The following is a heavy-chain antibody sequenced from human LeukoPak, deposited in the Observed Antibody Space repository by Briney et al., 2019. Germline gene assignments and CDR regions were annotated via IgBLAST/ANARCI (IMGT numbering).Heavy chain of an antibody. V-gene: IGHV3-74*01. CDR2: INSDGSST. J-gene: IGHJ6*02. Sequence: QPGGSLRLSCAASGFTFSSYWMHWVRQAPGKGLVWVSRINSDGSSTSYADSVKGRFTISRDNVKNTLYLQMNSLRAEDTAVYYCARETRYYGMDVWGQGTTVTVSS. CDR3: ARETRYYGMDV. CDR1: GFTFSSYW.